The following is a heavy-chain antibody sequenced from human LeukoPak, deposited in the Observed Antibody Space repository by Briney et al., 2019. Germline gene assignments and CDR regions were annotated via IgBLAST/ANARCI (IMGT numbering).Heavy chain of an antibody. CDR3: AKDADDYVSYFDY. D-gene: IGHD4-17*01. Sequence: SGRSLRLSCAASGFTLTTYAMTWVRQAPGKGLEWVSGITASGPTTYYADSVKGRFTFSRDNSKNTLYLQMNSLRAEDTAVYYCAKDADDYVSYFDYWGQGTLVTVSS. J-gene: IGHJ4*02. V-gene: IGHV3-23*01. CDR2: ITASGPTT. CDR1: GFTLTTYA.